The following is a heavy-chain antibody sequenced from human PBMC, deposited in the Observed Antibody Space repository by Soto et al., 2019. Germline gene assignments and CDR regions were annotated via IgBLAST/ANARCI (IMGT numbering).Heavy chain of an antibody. CDR1: GGTFSSYA. V-gene: IGHV1-69*06. CDR3: ARTLGEYDSSGYFDY. J-gene: IGHJ4*02. CDR2: IIPIFGTA. D-gene: IGHD3-22*01. Sequence: QVQLVQSGAEVKKPGSSVKVSCKASGGTFSSYAISWGRPAPGQGLEWMGGIIPIFGTANYAQKFQGRVTITADKSTSTAYMELSRLRAEDTAVYYCARTLGEYDSSGYFDYWGQGTLVTVSS.